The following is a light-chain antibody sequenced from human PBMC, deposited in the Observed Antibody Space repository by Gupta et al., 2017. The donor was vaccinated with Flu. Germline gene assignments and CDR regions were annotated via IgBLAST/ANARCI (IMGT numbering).Light chain of an antibody. CDR3: QQDNNLRT. Sequence: EIVMTQSPATLSVSPGERATLSCRASQSVSSNLAWYQQKPGQAPRLLIYGASNRANGIPDRFSGSGSGTEFTLTISSRQSEDFAVYYWQQDNNLRTFGQGTKVEIK. J-gene: IGKJ1*01. CDR1: QSVSSN. CDR2: GAS. V-gene: IGKV3-15*01.